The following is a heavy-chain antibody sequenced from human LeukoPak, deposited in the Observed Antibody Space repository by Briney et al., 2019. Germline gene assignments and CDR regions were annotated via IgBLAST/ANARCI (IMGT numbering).Heavy chain of an antibody. D-gene: IGHD4-17*01. CDR1: GFTFNDYA. J-gene: IGHJ4*02. V-gene: IGHV3-23*01. Sequence: GVSLRLSCVGSGFTFNDYAMSWVRQAQGKALVWVSTLSERSETTYYADSVRGRFTISRDNSRNTLFLQLHTLRAEDTAVYYCAKDPAFYGDHAYGGQGTLVTVSS. CDR2: LSERSETT. CDR3: AKDPAFYGDHAY.